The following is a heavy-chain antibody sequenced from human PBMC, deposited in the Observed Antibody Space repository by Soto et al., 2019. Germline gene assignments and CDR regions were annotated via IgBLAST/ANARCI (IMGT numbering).Heavy chain of an antibody. V-gene: IGHV1-46*01. CDR2: INPSGGST. CDR3: ARDHGAVADYYYGMDV. Sequence: ASVQVSCKASGYTFTSYYMHWVRQAPGQGLEWMGIINPSGGSTSYAQKFQGRVTMTRDTSTSTVYMELSSLRSEDTAVYYCARDHGAVADYYYGMDVWGQGTTVTVSS. D-gene: IGHD6-19*01. J-gene: IGHJ6*02. CDR1: GYTFTSYY.